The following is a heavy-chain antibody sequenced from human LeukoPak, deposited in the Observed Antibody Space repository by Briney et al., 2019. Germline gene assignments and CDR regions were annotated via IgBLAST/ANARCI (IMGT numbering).Heavy chain of an antibody. Sequence: GGSLRLSCAASGFTVSSNYMSWVRQAPGKGLEWVSVIYSGGSTYYADSVKGRFTISRDDSKNTVYLQMTSLRSEDTAVYYCARPGGGAIRGYLDYWGQGTLVAVSS. CDR1: GFTVSSNY. D-gene: IGHD3-10*01. J-gene: IGHJ4*02. V-gene: IGHV3-53*05. CDR3: ARPGGGAIRGYLDY. CDR2: IYSGGST.